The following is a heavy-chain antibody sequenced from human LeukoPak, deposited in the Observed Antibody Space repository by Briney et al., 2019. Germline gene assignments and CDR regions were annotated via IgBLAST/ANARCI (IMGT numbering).Heavy chain of an antibody. CDR3: ATTSFIVLVPAAMLGYYGMDV. CDR2: IIPIFGTA. CDR1: GGTFSSYA. D-gene: IGHD2-2*01. Sequence: SVTVSCTASGGTFSSYAISWVRQAPGQGLEWMGGIIPIFGTANYAQKFQGRVTITADESTSTAYMELSSLRSEDTAVYYCATTSFIVLVPAAMLGYYGMDVWGQGTTVTVSS. V-gene: IGHV1-69*01. J-gene: IGHJ6*02.